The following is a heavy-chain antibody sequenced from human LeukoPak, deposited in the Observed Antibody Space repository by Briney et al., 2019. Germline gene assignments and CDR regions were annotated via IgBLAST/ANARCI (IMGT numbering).Heavy chain of an antibody. Sequence: PSETLSLTCTVSGGSISSYYWSWIRQPPGKGLEWIGYIYYSGSTNYNPSLKSRVTISVDTSKNQFSLKLSSVTAADTAVYYCARRRGSGRYDWFDPWGQGTLVTVSS. D-gene: IGHD3-10*01. CDR2: IYYSGST. J-gene: IGHJ5*02. CDR1: GGSISSYY. V-gene: IGHV4-59*08. CDR3: ARRRGSGRYDWFDP.